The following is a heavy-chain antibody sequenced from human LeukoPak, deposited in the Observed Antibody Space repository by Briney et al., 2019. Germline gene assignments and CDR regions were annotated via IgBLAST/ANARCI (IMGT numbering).Heavy chain of an antibody. CDR2: ISGSGGST. D-gene: IGHD2-15*01. CDR3: AKDGVSIVVVVAATDAFDI. V-gene: IGHV3-23*01. Sequence: GGSLRLSCAASGFTFSSYAMSWVRQAPGKGLEWVSAISGSGGSTYYADSVKGRFTISRDNSKNTLYLQMNSLRAEDTPVYYCAKDGVSIVVVVAATDAFDIWGQGTMVTVSS. CDR1: GFTFSSYA. J-gene: IGHJ3*02.